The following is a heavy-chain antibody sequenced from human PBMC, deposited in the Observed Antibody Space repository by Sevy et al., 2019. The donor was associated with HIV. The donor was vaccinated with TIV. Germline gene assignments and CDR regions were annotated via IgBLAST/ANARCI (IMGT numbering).Heavy chain of an antibody. V-gene: IGHV3-7*01. Sequence: GGSLRLSCAASGFTFSNYWMSWVRQAPGKGLEWVANIKQDGINKYYVDSVKGRFTISRDNTKNSLYLQMNSLRAEDTAVYYCARPLYSSGWDQFVSWGQGTPVTVSS. CDR2: IKQDGINK. CDR1: GFTFSNYW. D-gene: IGHD6-19*01. J-gene: IGHJ4*02. CDR3: ARPLYSSGWDQFVS.